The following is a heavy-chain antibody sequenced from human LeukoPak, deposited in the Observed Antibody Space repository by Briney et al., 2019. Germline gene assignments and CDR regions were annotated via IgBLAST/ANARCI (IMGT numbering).Heavy chain of an antibody. D-gene: IGHD2-15*01. CDR2: ISGSGGST. Sequence: GGSLRLSCAASGFTFSSYAMSWVRQAPGKGLEWVSAISGSGGSTYYADSVKGRFTISRDNSKNTLYLQMNSLRAEDTAVYYCAKDLGVVVAATSYFDYWGQGTLVTVSS. CDR3: AKDLGVVVAATSYFDY. J-gene: IGHJ4*02. V-gene: IGHV3-23*01. CDR1: GFTFSSYA.